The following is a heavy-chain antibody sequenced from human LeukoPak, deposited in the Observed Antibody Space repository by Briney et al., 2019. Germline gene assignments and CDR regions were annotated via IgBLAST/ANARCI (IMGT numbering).Heavy chain of an antibody. CDR2: IIPIFGTA. CDR1: GGTFSSYA. D-gene: IGHD2-2*01. J-gene: IGHJ6*03. Sequence: ASVKVSCKASGGTFSSYAISWVRQAPGQGLEWMGGIIPIFGTANYAQKFQGRVTITADESTSTAYMELSSLRSEDTAVYYCASSEVVVPAAIPFRMSGYYYYYMDVWGKGATVTVSS. CDR3: ASSEVVVPAAIPFRMSGYYYYYMDV. V-gene: IGHV1-69*13.